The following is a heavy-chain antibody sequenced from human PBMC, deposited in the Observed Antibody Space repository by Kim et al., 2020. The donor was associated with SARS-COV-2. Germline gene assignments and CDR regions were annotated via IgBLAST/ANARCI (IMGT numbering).Heavy chain of an antibody. D-gene: IGHD6-13*01. J-gene: IGHJ3*02. V-gene: IGHV3-30*18. Sequence: GGSLRLSCAASGFTFSSYGMHWVRQAPGKGLEWVAVISYDGSNKYYADSVRRRFTISRDNSKNTPYLQMTSLRAEDTAVYYSAKGDAVVSAARIIAAAGTRKDAFEIWGQGTIVTVSS. CDR1: GFTFSSYG. CDR2: ISYDGSNK. CDR3: AKGDAVVSAARIIAAAGTRKDAFEI.